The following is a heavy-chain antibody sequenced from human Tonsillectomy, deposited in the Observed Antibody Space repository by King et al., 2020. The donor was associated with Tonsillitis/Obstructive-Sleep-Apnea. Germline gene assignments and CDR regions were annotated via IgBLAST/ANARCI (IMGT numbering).Heavy chain of an antibody. V-gene: IGHV5-51*03. J-gene: IGHJ5*02. CDR3: VRGGREWELQHGFDP. Sequence: VQLVESGAEVKKPGESLKISCKGSGYTFTTYWIGWVRQMPGKGLEYMGIIYPGDSDTRYSPSFQGQVTISADKSISTAYLQWSSLKASDTAMYYCVRGGREWELQHGFDPWGQGTLVTVSS. CDR2: IYPGDSDT. D-gene: IGHD1-26*01. CDR1: GYTFTTYW.